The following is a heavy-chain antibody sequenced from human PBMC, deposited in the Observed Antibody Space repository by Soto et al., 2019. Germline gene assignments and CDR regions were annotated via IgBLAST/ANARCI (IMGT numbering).Heavy chain of an antibody. J-gene: IGHJ4*02. CDR1: GFTFSNYA. V-gene: IGHV3-23*01. CDR2: ISGSGGTT. D-gene: IGHD3-10*02. Sequence: EVQLLESGGGLVQPGRSLRLSCAASGFTFSNYAMCWVRQAPGRGRDWVSAISGSGGTTHYADSVKGPFTNSRDNSYHTLFLQRTRLTAEDAAVYYWAKFFAATGSNSGWPCSFHYWGQGTLVTVSS. CDR3: AKFFAATGSNSGWPCSFHY.